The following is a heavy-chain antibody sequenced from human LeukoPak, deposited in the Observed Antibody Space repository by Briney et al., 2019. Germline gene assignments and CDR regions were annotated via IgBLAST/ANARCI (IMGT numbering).Heavy chain of an antibody. CDR3: ASHPRDSSSYYYYYGMDV. J-gene: IGHJ6*02. D-gene: IGHD6-13*01. V-gene: IGHV1-8*01. CDR2: MNPNSGNT. CDR1: GHTFTSYD. Sequence: ASVKVSCKASGHTFTSYDINWMRQATGQGLEWMGWMNPNSGNTGYAQKFQGKVTMTRNTSISTAYMELSSLRFEDTAVYYCASHPRDSSSYYYYYGMDVWGQGTTVTVSS.